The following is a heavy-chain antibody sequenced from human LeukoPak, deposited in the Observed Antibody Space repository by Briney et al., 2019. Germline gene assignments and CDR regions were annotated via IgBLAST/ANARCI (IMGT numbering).Heavy chain of an antibody. V-gene: IGHV3-30*04. CDR3: ARSYSSGWFDY. CDR1: GFTFSSFA. D-gene: IGHD6-19*01. Sequence: PGGSLRLSCAASGFTFSSFAIHRVRQAPGKGLEWVAVISYDGSDKWYADSVKGRFTISRDNSKNTLYLQMNSLRPEDTSVYYCARSYSSGWFDYWGQGTLVTVSS. CDR2: ISYDGSDK. J-gene: IGHJ5*01.